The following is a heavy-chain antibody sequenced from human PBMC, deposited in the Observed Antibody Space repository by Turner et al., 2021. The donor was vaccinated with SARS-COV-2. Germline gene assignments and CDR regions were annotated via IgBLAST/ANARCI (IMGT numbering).Heavy chain of an antibody. V-gene: IGHV1-24*01. D-gene: IGHD5-12*01. J-gene: IGHJ3*02. CDR2: FDPEDGET. CDR3: ATCRDGYNWGAFHI. Sequence: QVQLVQSGAEVKKPGASVKVSCKISGYTLTELSMYWVRQAPGKGLEWMGGFDPEDGETIYAQNVQGRVTMTEDTSTDTAYMELSSLRSEDTAVYYCATCRDGYNWGAFHIWGQGTMVTVSS. CDR1: GYTLTELS.